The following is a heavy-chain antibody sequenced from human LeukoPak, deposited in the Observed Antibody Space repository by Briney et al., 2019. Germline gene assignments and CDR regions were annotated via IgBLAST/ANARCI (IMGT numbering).Heavy chain of an antibody. D-gene: IGHD4-17*01. J-gene: IGHJ4*02. Sequence: PSETLSLTCTVSGGSISSYYWSWIRQPPGKGLEWIGYIYYSGSTNYNPSLKSRVTISVDTSKNQFSLKLSSVTAADTAVYYCARTTYDYGDYALNYWGQGALVTVSS. V-gene: IGHV4-59*01. CDR1: GGSISSYY. CDR3: ARTTYDYGDYALNY. CDR2: IYYSGST.